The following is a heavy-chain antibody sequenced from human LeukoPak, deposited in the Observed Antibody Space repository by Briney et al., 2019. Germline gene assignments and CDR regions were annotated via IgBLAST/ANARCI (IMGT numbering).Heavy chain of an antibody. V-gene: IGHV3-48*03. CDR3: ASGLSVVVAADYGMDG. CDR1: GFTFNIYE. D-gene: IGHD2-15*01. Sequence: GGSLTLSCAPSGFTFNIYEMNWARQAPGGGLEWVSYISSSGSTIYYADSVKGRFTISRDNARNSLYLQMNSMRAEDTAVYYCASGLSVVVAADYGMDGWGKGTTVTVSS. CDR2: ISSSGSTI. J-gene: IGHJ6*04.